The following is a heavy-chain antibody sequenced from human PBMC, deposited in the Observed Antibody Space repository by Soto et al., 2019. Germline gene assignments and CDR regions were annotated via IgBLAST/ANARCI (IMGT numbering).Heavy chain of an antibody. D-gene: IGHD1-26*01. Sequence: GGSLRLSCAASGFTFSSYEMNWVRQAPGKGLEWVSYISSSGSTIYYADSVKGRFTISRDNAKNSLYLQMNSLRAEDTAVYYCARVYAGSPPYPTTGGMDVRGQGTTVTVSS. CDR1: GFTFSSYE. V-gene: IGHV3-48*03. CDR3: ARVYAGSPPYPTTGGMDV. CDR2: ISSSGSTI. J-gene: IGHJ6*02.